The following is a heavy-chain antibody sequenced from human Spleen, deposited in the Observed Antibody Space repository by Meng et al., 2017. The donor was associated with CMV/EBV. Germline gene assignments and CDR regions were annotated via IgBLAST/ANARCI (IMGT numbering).Heavy chain of an antibody. CDR2: INGKGGSI. J-gene: IGHJ6*02. CDR3: ARGYTYVDFYFYGMDV. CDR1: GFTFHDFG. V-gene: IGHV3-20*04. D-gene: IGHD5-18*01. Sequence: GGSLRLSCAASGFTFHDFGMGWVRQAPGKGLEWVSGINGKGGSIGYADSVKGRFSISRDNAKNSLFLQMNSLRAEDTDVYFCARGYTYVDFYFYGMDVWGQGTTVTVSS.